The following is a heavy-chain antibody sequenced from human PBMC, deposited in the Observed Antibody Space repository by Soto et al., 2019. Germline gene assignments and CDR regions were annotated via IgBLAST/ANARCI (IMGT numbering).Heavy chain of an antibody. D-gene: IGHD6-13*01. CDR2: MNPNSGNT. V-gene: IGHV1-8*01. CDR1: GYTFTSYD. CDR3: ARGLHSSSWKYRDDYYYGMDV. Sequence: ASVKVSCKASGYTFTSYDINWVLQATGQGLEWMGWMNPNSGNTGYARKFQGRVTMTRNTSISTAYMELSSLRSEDTAVYYCARGLHSSSWKYRDDYYYGMDVWG. J-gene: IGHJ6*02.